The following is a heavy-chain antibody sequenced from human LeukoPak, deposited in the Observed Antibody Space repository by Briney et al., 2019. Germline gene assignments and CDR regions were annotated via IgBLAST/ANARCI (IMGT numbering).Heavy chain of an antibody. CDR2: IYYSGST. D-gene: IGHD3-22*01. CDR1: GGSISSSSNY. Sequence: SSETLSLTCTVSGGSISSSSNYWGWLRQPPGKGLEWIGSIYYSGSTYYHPSLKSRVTISVDTSKNQFSLKLSSVTAADTAVYYCARADSSQGPYAFDIWGQGTMVTVSS. CDR3: ARADSSQGPYAFDI. J-gene: IGHJ3*02. V-gene: IGHV4-39*07.